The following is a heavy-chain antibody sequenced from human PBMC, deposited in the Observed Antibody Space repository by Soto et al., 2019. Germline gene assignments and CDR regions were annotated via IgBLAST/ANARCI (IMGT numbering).Heavy chain of an antibody. CDR2: ISWNSGSI. V-gene: IGHV3-9*01. D-gene: IGHD6-19*01. J-gene: IGHJ5*02. Sequence: EVQLVECGGSLVQPGRSLRLSCAASGFNFDDYAMHWVWQAPEKGVEWVSGISWNSGSIGYADSVKGRFTISRDNAKNSLYVQMNSLRAEDTALYYCAKGSGRFRWFDPWGQGTLVTVSS. CDR3: AKGSGRFRWFDP. CDR1: GFNFDDYA.